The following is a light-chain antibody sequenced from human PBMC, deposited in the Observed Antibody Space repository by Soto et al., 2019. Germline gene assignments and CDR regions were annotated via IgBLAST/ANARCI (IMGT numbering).Light chain of an antibody. Sequence: DIQMTQSPYSLSASVGDRVTITCRASQNIDKFLNWYQQRPGKAPTLLVYVTSTLQGGVPSRFSGSGFGTDFSLTISSLHPEDFATYFCQQSYIAPQTFGHGTKVEI. CDR1: QNIDKF. V-gene: IGKV1-39*01. CDR2: VTS. J-gene: IGKJ1*01. CDR3: QQSYIAPQT.